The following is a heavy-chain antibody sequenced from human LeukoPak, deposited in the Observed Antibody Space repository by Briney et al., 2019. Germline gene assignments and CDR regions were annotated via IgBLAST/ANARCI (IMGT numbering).Heavy chain of an antibody. Sequence: GGSLRLSCAASGFTVSSNYMSWVRQAPGKGLEWVSVIYSGGSTYYADSVKGRFTISRDSSKNTLYLQMNSLRAEDTAVYYCARDAFHCSGGSCYSGDAFDIWGQGTMVTVSS. V-gene: IGHV3-53*01. J-gene: IGHJ3*02. CDR2: IYSGGST. CDR3: ARDAFHCSGGSCYSGDAFDI. CDR1: GFTVSSNY. D-gene: IGHD2-15*01.